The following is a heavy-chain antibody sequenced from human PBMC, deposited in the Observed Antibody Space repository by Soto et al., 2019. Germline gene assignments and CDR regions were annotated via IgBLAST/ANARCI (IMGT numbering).Heavy chain of an antibody. CDR2: IQGSGNT. J-gene: IGHJ1*01. V-gene: IGHV4-4*07. CDR1: GGSISSYY. CDR3: SSRDSGYGDYGYFQH. D-gene: IGHD4-17*01. Sequence: SETLSLTCSVSGGSISSYYWSWIRQPAGKGLEWIGRIQGSGNTNYNPSLKSRVTMSGDTSKNQFSLKLSSVTAADTAVYYCSSRDSGYGDYGYFQHWGQGTPVTVSS.